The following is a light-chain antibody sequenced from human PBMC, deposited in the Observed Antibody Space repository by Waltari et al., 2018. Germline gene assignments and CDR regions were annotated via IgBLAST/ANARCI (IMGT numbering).Light chain of an antibody. Sequence: QSVMTQPPSASGTPGQRVTISCSGSRSTIGSNTVSWYQQFPGMAPKLLIYANNQRSSGVPDRFSASKSGTSASLGITGLQSEDEADYYCAAWDDSLSGPLFGGGTRLTVL. J-gene: IGLJ3*02. CDR1: RSTIGSNT. CDR2: ANN. CDR3: AAWDDSLSGPL. V-gene: IGLV1-44*01.